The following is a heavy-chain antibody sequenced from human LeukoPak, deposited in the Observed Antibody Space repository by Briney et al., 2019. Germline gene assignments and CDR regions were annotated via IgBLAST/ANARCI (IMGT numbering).Heavy chain of an antibody. V-gene: IGHV3-30*04. CDR2: ISYDGSNK. J-gene: IGHJ3*02. D-gene: IGHD3-22*01. CDR3: ASGTHTMIVPGAFDI. Sequence: GGSLRLSCAASGFTFSSYAMHWVRQAPGKGLEWVAVISYDGSNKYYADSVKGRFTISRDNSKNTLYLQMNSLRAEDTAVYYCASGTHTMIVPGAFDIWGQGTMVTVSS. CDR1: GFTFSSYA.